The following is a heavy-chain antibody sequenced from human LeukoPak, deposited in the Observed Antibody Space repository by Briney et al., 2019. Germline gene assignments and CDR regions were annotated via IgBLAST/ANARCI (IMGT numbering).Heavy chain of an antibody. CDR2: ISYDGSNK. V-gene: IGHV3-30-3*01. CDR1: GFTFSSYA. CDR3: SYYYGMDV. J-gene: IGHJ6*02. Sequence: GGSLRLSCAASGFTFSSYAMHWVRRAPGKGLEWVAVISYDGSNKYYADSVKGRFTISRDNSKNTLYLQMNSLRAEDTAVYYCSYYYGMDVWGQGTTVTVSS.